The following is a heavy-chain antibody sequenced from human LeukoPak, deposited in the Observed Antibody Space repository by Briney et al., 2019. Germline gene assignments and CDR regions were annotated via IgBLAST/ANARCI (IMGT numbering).Heavy chain of an antibody. CDR3: AREPGQSGYDSYFDY. Sequence: ASVKVSCKASGYTFTGYYMHWVRQAPGQGLEWMGWINPNSGGTNYAQKFQGRATMTRDTSISTAYMELSRLRSDDTAVYYCAREPGQSGYDSYFDYWGQGTLVTVSS. V-gene: IGHV1-2*02. CDR2: INPNSGGT. CDR1: GYTFTGYY. D-gene: IGHD5-12*01. J-gene: IGHJ4*02.